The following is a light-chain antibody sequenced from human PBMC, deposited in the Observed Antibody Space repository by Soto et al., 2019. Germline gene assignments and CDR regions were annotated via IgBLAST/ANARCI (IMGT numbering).Light chain of an antibody. J-gene: IGLJ3*02. CDR2: SNR. CDR1: SSNIGTNT. Sequence: QYVLTQPPSASGTPGQRVTISCSGSSSNIGTNTVNWYRQLPGTAPKLLIFSNRQRPSGVPDRFSGSKSGTSASLAISGLQSEDEADYYCASWDDSLNGPVFGGGTQLTVL. CDR3: ASWDDSLNGPV. V-gene: IGLV1-44*01.